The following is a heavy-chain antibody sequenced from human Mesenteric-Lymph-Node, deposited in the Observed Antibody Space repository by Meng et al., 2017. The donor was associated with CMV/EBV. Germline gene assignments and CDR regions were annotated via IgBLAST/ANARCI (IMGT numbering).Heavy chain of an antibody. Sequence: ESLKISCTVSGGSISSYYWSWIRQPPGKGLEWIGYIYYSEATNYNPSLKSRVTISVDTSKSQFSLKLSSVTAADTAVYYCVVQVGGWFDPWGQGTLVTVSS. CDR1: GGSISSYY. CDR3: VVQVGGWFDP. CDR2: IYYSEAT. V-gene: IGHV4-59*01. D-gene: IGHD3-16*01. J-gene: IGHJ5*02.